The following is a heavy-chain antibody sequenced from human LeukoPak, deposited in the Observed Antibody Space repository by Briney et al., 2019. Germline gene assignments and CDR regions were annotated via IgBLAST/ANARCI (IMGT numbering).Heavy chain of an antibody. D-gene: IGHD3-10*01. CDR2: IYADGSS. V-gene: IGHV4-61*02. J-gene: IGHJ4*02. CDR1: GGSVGSENSY. Sequence: NASETLSLTCTVSGGSVGSENSYWNWIRQPAGKGLEWIGRIYADGSSTYNPSLKSRVTILVDTSKNQFSLRLTSMTAADTAVYYCARGYYSRRWGQGILVTVSS. CDR3: ARGYYSRR.